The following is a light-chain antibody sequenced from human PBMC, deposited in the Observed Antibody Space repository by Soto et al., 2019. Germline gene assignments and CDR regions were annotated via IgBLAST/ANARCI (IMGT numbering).Light chain of an antibody. CDR2: DVS. V-gene: IGLV2-14*01. J-gene: IGLJ1*01. Sequence: QSALTQPASVSGSPGQSITISCTGTSSDVGGYNYVSWYQQYPGKAPKLMISDVSSRPSGVSNRFSGSKSGNTASLTISGLQAEDEADYYCSSYSSSNTLVFGTGTKLTVL. CDR3: SSYSSSNTLV. CDR1: SSDVGGYNY.